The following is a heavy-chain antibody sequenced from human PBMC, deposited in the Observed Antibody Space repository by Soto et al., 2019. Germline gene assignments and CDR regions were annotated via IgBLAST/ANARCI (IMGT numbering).Heavy chain of an antibody. V-gene: IGHV1-69*13. CDR3: ASERGYSYA. CDR2: IIPIFGTG. CDR1: GCTCSVYA. Sequence: GASVNGCCTASGCTCSVYAISWLRQAAGQGLEWMGEIIPIFGTGNYAQKFQGRVTITADESTSTAYMELSSLRSEDTAVYYCASERGYSYAWGQGTLVTVSS. D-gene: IGHD5-18*01. J-gene: IGHJ5*02.